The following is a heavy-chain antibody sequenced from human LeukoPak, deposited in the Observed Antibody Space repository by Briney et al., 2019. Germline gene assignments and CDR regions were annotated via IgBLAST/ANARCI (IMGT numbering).Heavy chain of an antibody. J-gene: IGHJ4*02. CDR2: IIPIFGTA. V-gene: IGHV1-69*01. D-gene: IGHD3-22*01. CDR1: GGTFSSYA. Sequence: SVKVSCKASGGTFSSYAISWVRPAPGQGLEWMGGIIPIFGTANYAQKFQGRVTITADESTSTAYMELSSLRSEDTAVYYCASDNYYDSSGYHNYFDYWGQGTLVTVSS. CDR3: ASDNYYDSSGYHNYFDY.